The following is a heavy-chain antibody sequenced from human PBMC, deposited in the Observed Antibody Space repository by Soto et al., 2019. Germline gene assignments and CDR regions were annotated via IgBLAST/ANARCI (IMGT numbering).Heavy chain of an antibody. J-gene: IGHJ4*02. D-gene: IGHD1-26*01. V-gene: IGHV3-48*01. Sequence: EVQLVESGGGLVQSGGSLRLSCAASGFTFSTYSMNWVRQAPGKGLEWFSYISTGSSTIYYADSVKGRFTISRDNAKNSLYLQMNSLRGEDAAVYYCARGRYGLGVDYWGQGTLVTVSS. CDR1: GFTFSTYS. CDR3: ARGRYGLGVDY. CDR2: ISTGSSTI.